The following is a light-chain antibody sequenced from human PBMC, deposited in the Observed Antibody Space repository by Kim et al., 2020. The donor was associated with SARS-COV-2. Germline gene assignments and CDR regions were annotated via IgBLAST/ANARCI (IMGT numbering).Light chain of an antibody. J-gene: IGLJ3*02. CDR1: NNNVGNQG. V-gene: IGLV10-54*04. CDR2: RNN. CDR3: SAWDSSLNAWV. Sequence: RQTATITCTGNNNNVGNQGAAWRQQHQGHPPKLLSYRNNNRPSGISERFSASRSGDTASLTITGLQPEDETDYYCSAWDSSLNAWVFGGGTQLTVL.